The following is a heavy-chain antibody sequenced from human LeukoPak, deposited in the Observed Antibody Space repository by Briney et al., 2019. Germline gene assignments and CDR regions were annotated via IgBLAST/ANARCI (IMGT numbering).Heavy chain of an antibody. D-gene: IGHD3-10*01. CDR3: AKQRAVWFGELYNWFDP. CDR1: GFTFSSYG. V-gene: IGHV3-30*18. Sequence: GGSLRLSCAASGFTFSSYGMHWVRQAPGKGLEWVAVISYDGSNKYYADSVKGRFTISRDNSKNTLYLQMNSLRAEDTAVYYCAKQRAVWFGELYNWFDPWGQGTLVTVSS. CDR2: ISYDGSNK. J-gene: IGHJ5*02.